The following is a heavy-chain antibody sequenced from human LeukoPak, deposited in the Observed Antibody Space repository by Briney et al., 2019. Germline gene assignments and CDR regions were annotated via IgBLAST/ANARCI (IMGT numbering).Heavy chain of an antibody. CDR1: GCSISNNF. Sequence: PSETLSLTCTVSGCSISNNFWTWLRQPAGRGLEWIGLIYTSGSTNYNPPLNSRVTMSIDTSKNQFSLKLRSVTAADPAVYYCARGPVTYYYGSDAPPLRLNYYFDRWGLGTLVTVSS. CDR2: IYTSGST. J-gene: IGHJ4*02. D-gene: IGHD3-22*01. CDR3: ARGPVTYYYGSDAPPLRLNYYFDR. V-gene: IGHV4-4*07.